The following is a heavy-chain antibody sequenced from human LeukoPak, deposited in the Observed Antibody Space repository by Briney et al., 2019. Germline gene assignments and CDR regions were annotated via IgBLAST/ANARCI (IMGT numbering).Heavy chain of an antibody. D-gene: IGHD4-17*01. CDR3: ARAFWVYGDPNSDYFDY. J-gene: IGHJ4*02. V-gene: IGHV1-18*01. CDR1: GYTFTSYG. Sequence: ASVKVSCKASGYTFTSYGISWVRQAPGQGLEWMGWISAYNGNTNYAQKLQGRVTMTTDTSTSTAYMELRSLRSDDTAVYYCARAFWVYGDPNSDYFDYWGQGTLVTVSS. CDR2: ISAYNGNT.